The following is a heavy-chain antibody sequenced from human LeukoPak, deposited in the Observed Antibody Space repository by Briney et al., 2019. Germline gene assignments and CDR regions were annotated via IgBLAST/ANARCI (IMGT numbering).Heavy chain of an antibody. J-gene: IGHJ3*02. D-gene: IGHD2-8*02. CDR2: ISGSGGST. Sequence: PGGSLRLSCAASGFTFSSYAMSWVRQAPGKGLEWVSAISGSGGSTDYADSVKGRFTISRDNSKNTLYLQMNSLRAEDTAVYYCAKDTGDRDAFDIWGQGTMVTVSS. CDR1: GFTFSSYA. CDR3: AKDTGDRDAFDI. V-gene: IGHV3-23*01.